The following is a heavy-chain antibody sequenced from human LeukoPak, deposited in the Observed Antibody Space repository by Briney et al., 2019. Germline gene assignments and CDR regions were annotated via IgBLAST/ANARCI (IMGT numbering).Heavy chain of an antibody. V-gene: IGHV6-1*01. J-gene: IGHJ4*02. CDR3: ARDWYSSGCYRFDY. CDR2: TYYRSKWYN. CDR1: GDSVSSNSAA. Sequence: SQTLSLTCAISGDSVSSNSAAWNWIRQSPSRGVEWLGRTYYRSKWYNDYAVSVKSRITINADTFKNQFSLQLNSVTPEDTAVYYCARDWYSSGCYRFDYWGQGTLVTVSS. D-gene: IGHD6-19*01.